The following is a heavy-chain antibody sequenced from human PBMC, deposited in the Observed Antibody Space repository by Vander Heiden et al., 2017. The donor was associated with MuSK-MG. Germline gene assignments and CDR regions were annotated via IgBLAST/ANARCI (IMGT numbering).Heavy chain of an antibody. V-gene: IGHV3-48*03. CDR2: ISSSGSTI. Sequence: EVQLVESGGGLVQPGGSLRLSCAASGFTISSYEMNWVRQAPGKGLEWVSYISSSGSTIYYADSVKGRFTISRDNAKNSLYLQMNSLRAEDTAVYYCARTYYYDSSGYYYAYYFDYWGQGTLVTVSS. CDR1: GFTISSYE. D-gene: IGHD3-22*01. J-gene: IGHJ4*02. CDR3: ARTYYYDSSGYYYAYYFDY.